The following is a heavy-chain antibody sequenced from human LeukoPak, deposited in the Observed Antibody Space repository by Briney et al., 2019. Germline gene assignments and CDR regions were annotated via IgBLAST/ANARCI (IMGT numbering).Heavy chain of an antibody. Sequence: SVKVSCKASGGTFSSYAISWVRQAPGQGLEWMGGIIPIFGTANYAQKFQGRATITADESTSTAYMELSSLRSEDTAVYYCARDPTYYYDSSGPLRYYYYGMDVWGQGTTVTVSS. CDR1: GGTFSSYA. CDR2: IIPIFGTA. CDR3: ARDPTYYYDSSGPLRYYYYGMDV. V-gene: IGHV1-69*13. J-gene: IGHJ6*02. D-gene: IGHD3-22*01.